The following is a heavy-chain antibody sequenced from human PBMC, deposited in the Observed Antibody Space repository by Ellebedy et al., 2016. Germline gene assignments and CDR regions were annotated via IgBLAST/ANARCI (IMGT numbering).Heavy chain of an antibody. D-gene: IGHD5-18*01. J-gene: IGHJ1*01. CDR2: INHSGST. V-gene: IGHV4-34*01. CDR3: ARLGGYSYGLNREYFQH. CDR1: GGSFSGYY. Sequence: SETLSLTCAVYGGSFSGYYWSWIRQPPGKGQEWIGEINHSGSTNYNPSLKSRVTISVDTSKNQFSLKLSSVTAADTAVYYCARLGGYSYGLNREYFQHWGQGTLVTVSS.